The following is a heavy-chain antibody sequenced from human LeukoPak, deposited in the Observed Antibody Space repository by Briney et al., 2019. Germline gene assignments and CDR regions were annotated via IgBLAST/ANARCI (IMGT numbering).Heavy chain of an antibody. CDR2: FDPEDGET. V-gene: IGHV1-24*01. J-gene: IGHJ5*02. CDR1: GYTLTELS. Sequence: ASVKVSCKVSGYTLTELSMHWVRQAPGKGLEWMGGFDPEDGETIYAQKFQGRVTMTEDTSTDTAYMELSSLRSEDTAVYYCATVRRGIAVAGRINWFDPWGQGTLVTVSS. D-gene: IGHD6-19*01. CDR3: ATVRRGIAVAGRINWFDP.